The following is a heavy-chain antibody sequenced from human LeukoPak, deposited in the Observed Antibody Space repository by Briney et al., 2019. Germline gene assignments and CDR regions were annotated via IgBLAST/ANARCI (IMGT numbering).Heavy chain of an antibody. CDR2: IYYSGST. CDR1: GGSISSYY. V-gene: IGHV4-59*12. CDR3: ARDQGYGMEV. Sequence: SETLSLTCTASGGSISSYYWSWIRQPPGKGLEWIGYIYYSGSTNYNPSLKSRVTISVDTSKNQFSLNLSSVTAADTAVYYCARDQGYGMEVWGQGTTVTVSS. J-gene: IGHJ6*02.